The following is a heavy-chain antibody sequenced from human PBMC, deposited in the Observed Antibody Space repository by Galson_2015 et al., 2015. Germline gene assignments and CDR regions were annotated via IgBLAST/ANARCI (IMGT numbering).Heavy chain of an antibody. CDR1: GGSISSYY. V-gene: IGHV4-59*01. CDR3: ARGAHWVDY. Sequence: ETLSLTCTVSGGSISSYYWSWIRQPPGKGLEWIGYIYYSGSTNYNPSLKSRVTISVDTSKNQFSLKLSSVTAADTAFYYCARGAHWVDYWGQGTLVTVSS. CDR2: IYYSGST. J-gene: IGHJ4*02. D-gene: IGHD4/OR15-4a*01.